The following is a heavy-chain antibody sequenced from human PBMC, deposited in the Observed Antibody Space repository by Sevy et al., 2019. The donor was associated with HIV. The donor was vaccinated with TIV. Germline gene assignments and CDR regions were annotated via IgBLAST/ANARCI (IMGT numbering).Heavy chain of an antibody. CDR1: PDSSSNGNYC. CDR3: ARGKRDAWEVQAY. CDR2: LCTTGST. D-gene: IGHD3-10*01. Sequence: SETLSLTCTVSPDSSSNGNYCWSWIRQPAGKGLEWIGHLCTTGSTSYNPSLKSRVSMSLDTSKNQFSLKLNSVTAADTAVYYCARGKRDAWEVQAYWGQGTLVTVSS. V-gene: IGHV4-61*09. J-gene: IGHJ4*02.